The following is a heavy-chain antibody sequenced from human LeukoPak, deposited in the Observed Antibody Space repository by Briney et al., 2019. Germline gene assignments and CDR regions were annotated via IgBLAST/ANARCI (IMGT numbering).Heavy chain of an antibody. Sequence: SETLSLTCSASGYSIRSGYHWAWIRQPPGKGLEWIGSINYSEKPYYNPSLKSRVTISVDTSKNQFSLKLSSVTAADTAVYYCARTTGFYYYMDVWGKGTTVTISS. CDR1: GYSIRSGYH. V-gene: IGHV4-38-2*02. D-gene: IGHD1-14*01. CDR2: INYSEKP. J-gene: IGHJ6*03. CDR3: ARTTGFYYYMDV.